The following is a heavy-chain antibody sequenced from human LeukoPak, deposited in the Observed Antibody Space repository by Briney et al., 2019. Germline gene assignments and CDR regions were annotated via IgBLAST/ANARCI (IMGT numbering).Heavy chain of an antibody. CDR2: IYPGDSDT. D-gene: IGHD3-9*01. CDR1: GYSFTSYW. V-gene: IGHV5-51*01. Sequence: GESLKISCKGSGYSFTSYWIGWVRQMPGKGLEWMGIIYPGDSDTRYSPSFQGQVTISADKSISTAYLQWSSLKASDTAMYYCARHQTKRRYFDWLSNYYYYMDLWGKGTTVTISS. J-gene: IGHJ6*03. CDR3: ARHQTKRRYFDWLSNYYYYMDL.